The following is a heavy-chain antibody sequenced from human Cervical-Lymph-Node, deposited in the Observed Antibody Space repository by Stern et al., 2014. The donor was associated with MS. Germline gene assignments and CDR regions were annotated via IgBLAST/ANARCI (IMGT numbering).Heavy chain of an antibody. J-gene: IGHJ4*02. V-gene: IGHV1-46*01. CDR3: ARDWGTGDRYYFDF. D-gene: IGHD7-27*01. CDR2: VDPGDGTT. Sequence: VQLVESGPEVKKPGASVRISCKAFGYTFTNYYFHWVRQAPGPGLEWVGLVDPGDGTTSYSQKFQGRVTMTRDTSARTVYMELSSLRSDDTAVYYCARDWGTGDRYYFDFWGQGTLVTVSS. CDR1: GYTFTNYY.